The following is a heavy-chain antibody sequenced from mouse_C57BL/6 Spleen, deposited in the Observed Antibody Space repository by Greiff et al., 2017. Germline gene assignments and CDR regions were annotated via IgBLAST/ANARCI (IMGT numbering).Heavy chain of an antibody. J-gene: IGHJ1*03. CDR3: ARPLCGSDWYFDV. Sequence: EVKVVESGGGLVQPGGSLSLSCAASGFTFTDYYMSWVRQTPGKALEWLGFIRTNANGYTTEYSASVKGRFTISRDNSQSILYLQMNALRAEDSATYYCARPLCGSDWYFDVWGTGTTVTVSS. D-gene: IGHD1-1*02. CDR2: IRTNANGYTT. CDR1: GFTFTDYY. V-gene: IGHV7-3*01.